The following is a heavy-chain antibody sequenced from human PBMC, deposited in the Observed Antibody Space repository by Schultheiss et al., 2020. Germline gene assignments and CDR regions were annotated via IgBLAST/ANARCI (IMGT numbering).Heavy chain of an antibody. D-gene: IGHD5-18*01. CDR3: ARDRYGYSYGSSTYYFDY. Sequence: GGSLRLSCAASGFTFDDYAMHWVRQAPGKGLEWVSAISGSGGSTYYADSVKGRFTISRDNSKNTLYLQMNSLRAEDTAVYYCARDRYGYSYGSSTYYFDYWGQGTLVTVSS. CDR2: ISGSGGST. J-gene: IGHJ4*02. CDR1: GFTFDDYA. V-gene: IGHV3-23*01.